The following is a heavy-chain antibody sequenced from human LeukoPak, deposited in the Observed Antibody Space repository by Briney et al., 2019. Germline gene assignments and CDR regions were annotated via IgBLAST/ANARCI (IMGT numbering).Heavy chain of an antibody. CDR2: IYYTRST. J-gene: IGHJ4*02. D-gene: IGHD6-13*01. CDR3: ASPGYSSTWYVSG. V-gene: IGHV4-39*01. CDR1: GGSISGTSYY. Sequence: SETLSLTCSVSGGSISGTSYYWGWIRQPPGKGLEWIGNIYYTRSTYYNPSLKSRVTISVDTSKNPFSLKVSSVTAADTAVYYCASPGYSSTWYVSGWGQGTLVTVSS.